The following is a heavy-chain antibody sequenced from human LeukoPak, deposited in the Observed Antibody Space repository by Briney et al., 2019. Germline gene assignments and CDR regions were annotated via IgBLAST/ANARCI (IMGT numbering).Heavy chain of an antibody. CDR1: GFTFSSYA. D-gene: IGHD6-19*01. J-gene: IGHJ6*03. Sequence: GGSLRLSCAASGFTFSSYAMSWVRQAPGKGLEWVSAISGSGGSTYYADSVKGRFTISRDNSKNTLYLQMNSLRAEDTAVYYRADAPYSSAQGYYMDVWGKGTTVTVSS. CDR3: ADAPYSSAQGYYMDV. V-gene: IGHV3-23*01. CDR2: ISGSGGST.